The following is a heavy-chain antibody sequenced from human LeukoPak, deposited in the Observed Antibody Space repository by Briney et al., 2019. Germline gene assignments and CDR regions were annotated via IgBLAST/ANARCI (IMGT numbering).Heavy chain of an antibody. D-gene: IGHD6-6*01. CDR1: GGSFSGYY. CDR3: ARVHSSSSPRGPIDY. Sequence: SETLSLTCAVYGGSFSGYYWSWIRQPPGKGLEWIGEINHSGSTNYNPSLKSRVTISVDTSKNQFSLKLSSVTAADTAVYYCARVHSSSSPRGPIDYWGQGTLATVSS. V-gene: IGHV4-34*01. J-gene: IGHJ4*02. CDR2: INHSGST.